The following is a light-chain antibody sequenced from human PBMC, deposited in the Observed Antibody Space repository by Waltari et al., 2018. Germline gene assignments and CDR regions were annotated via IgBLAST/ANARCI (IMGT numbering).Light chain of an antibody. V-gene: IGKV1-16*01. CDR1: QGIRSN. J-gene: IGKJ4*01. CDR3: QQFEAYPLT. Sequence: DIQMTQSPSSLSASVGDRVTITCRASQGIRSNLAWFQQKPGKGPKSLIYAASTLQSGVPSRFSGSGSGTDFTLTIASLQPEDSATYYCQQFEAYPLTVGGGTKVEIK. CDR2: AAS.